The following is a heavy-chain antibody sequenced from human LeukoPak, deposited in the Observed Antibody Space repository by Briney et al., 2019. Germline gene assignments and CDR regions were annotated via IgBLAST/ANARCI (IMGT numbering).Heavy chain of an antibody. CDR2: INTNTGNP. Sequence: ASVKVSCKASGYTFTSYAMNWVRQAPGQGLEWMGWINTNTGNPTYAQGFTGRFVFSLDTSVSTAYLQISSLKAEDTAVYYCARVTSYGDTDYDILTGYPQSYYFDYWGQGTLVTVSS. J-gene: IGHJ4*02. CDR1: GYTFTSYA. CDR3: ARVTSYGDTDYDILTGYPQSYYFDY. V-gene: IGHV7-4-1*02. D-gene: IGHD3-9*01.